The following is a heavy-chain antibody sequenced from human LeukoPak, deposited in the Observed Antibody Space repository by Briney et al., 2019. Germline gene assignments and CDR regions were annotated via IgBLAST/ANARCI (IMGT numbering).Heavy chain of an antibody. V-gene: IGHV4-59*08. CDR3: ARLRELAALHDALDI. D-gene: IGHD5-24*01. J-gene: IGHJ3*02. Sequence: KPSETLSLXXTVSGGSXXXXXXXWLRXXPGXXXXXXXYISYTXXXXYXXXXXXXXXXSVDTSKNQFSLKLSSVTAADTAVYYCARLRELAALHDALDIWGQGTMVTVCS. CDR1: GGSXXXXX. CDR2: ISYTXXX.